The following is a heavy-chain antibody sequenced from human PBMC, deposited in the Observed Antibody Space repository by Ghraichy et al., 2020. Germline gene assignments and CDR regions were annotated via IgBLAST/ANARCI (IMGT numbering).Heavy chain of an antibody. CDR2: ISGSGGST. Sequence: GGSLRLSCAASGFTFSSYAMSWVRQAPGKGLEWVSAISGSGGSTYYADSVKGRFTISRDNSKNTLYLQMNSLRAEDTAVYYCAKVSITMIVVVITTFDYWGQGTLVTVSS. D-gene: IGHD3-22*01. V-gene: IGHV3-23*01. CDR1: GFTFSSYA. CDR3: AKVSITMIVVVITTFDY. J-gene: IGHJ4*02.